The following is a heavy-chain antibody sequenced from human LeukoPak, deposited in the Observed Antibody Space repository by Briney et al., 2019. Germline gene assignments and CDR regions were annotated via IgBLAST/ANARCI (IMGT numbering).Heavy chain of an antibody. CDR2: ISNNGSTI. CDR3: AAPGIAVAGTKVDWFDP. J-gene: IGHJ5*02. Sequence: GGSLRLSCAASGFTFSSYEMNWVRQAPGKGLEWVSYISNNGSTIYYADSVKGRFTISRDNAKNSLYLQMNSLRAEDTAVYYCAAPGIAVAGTKVDWFDPWGQGTLVTVSS. CDR1: GFTFSSYE. D-gene: IGHD6-19*01. V-gene: IGHV3-48*03.